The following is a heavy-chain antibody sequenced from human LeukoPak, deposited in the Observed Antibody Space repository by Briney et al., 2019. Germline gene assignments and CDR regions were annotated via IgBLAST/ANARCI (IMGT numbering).Heavy chain of an antibody. D-gene: IGHD4-17*01. J-gene: IGHJ4*02. CDR1: GFTFSSYG. CDR2: IWYDGSNK. Sequence: PGRSLRLSCAASGFTFSSYGMHWVRQAPGKGLEWVAVIWYDGSNKYYADSVKGRFTISRDNAKNSLYLHMNSLRGDDTAIYYCARGGAYGMMGYWGQGTLVTVSS. V-gene: IGHV3-33*01. CDR3: ARGGAYGMMGY.